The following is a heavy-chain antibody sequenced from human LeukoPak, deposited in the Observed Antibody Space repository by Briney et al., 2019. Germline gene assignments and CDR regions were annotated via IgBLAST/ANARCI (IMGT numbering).Heavy chain of an antibody. CDR2: IRSKANSYAT. CDR3: TRHSSPIAAAGFYYYYGMDV. D-gene: IGHD6-13*01. CDR1: GFSFSGSA. J-gene: IGHJ6*02. V-gene: IGHV3-73*01. Sequence: GGSLRLSCVASGFSFSGSAIYWVRQASGKGLEWVGRIRSKANSYATAYAASVKGRFTISRDDSKNTAYLQMNSLKTEDTAVYYCTRHSSPIAAAGFYYYYGMDVWGQGTTVTVSS.